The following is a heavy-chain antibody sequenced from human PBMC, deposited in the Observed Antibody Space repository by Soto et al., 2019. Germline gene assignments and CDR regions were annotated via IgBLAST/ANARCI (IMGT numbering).Heavy chain of an antibody. Sequence: SVKVSCKASGGTFSSYAISWVRQAPGQGLEWMGGIIPIFGTANYAQKFQGRVTITADESTSTAYMELSSLRSEDTAVYYCAIRLIAAAGTNWFDPWGQGTLVTVSS. V-gene: IGHV1-69*13. J-gene: IGHJ5*02. CDR3: AIRLIAAAGTNWFDP. D-gene: IGHD6-13*01. CDR2: IIPIFGTA. CDR1: GGTFSSYA.